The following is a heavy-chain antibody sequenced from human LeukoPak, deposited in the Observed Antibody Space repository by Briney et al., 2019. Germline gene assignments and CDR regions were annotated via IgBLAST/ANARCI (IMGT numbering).Heavy chain of an antibody. V-gene: IGHV3-48*01. Sequence: GGSLRLSCETSGFTFSSYSMNWVRQTPGKGLEWISFISISGTTISYAESVKGRFTISRDNAKNLLYLQMSSLGAEDTAVYYCARARSGLGRLVPMDYWGQGTLVTVSS. CDR3: ARARSGLGRLVPMDY. CDR2: ISISGTTI. D-gene: IGHD6-6*01. J-gene: IGHJ4*02. CDR1: GFTFSSYS.